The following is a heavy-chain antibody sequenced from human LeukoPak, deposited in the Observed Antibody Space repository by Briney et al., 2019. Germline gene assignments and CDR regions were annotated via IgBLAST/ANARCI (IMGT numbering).Heavy chain of an antibody. J-gene: IGHJ4*02. V-gene: IGHV3-23*01. D-gene: IGHD5-12*01. CDR1: GFTFSDYY. CDR3: ARKYSGFDY. CDR2: IYGNGATT. Sequence: GGSLRLSCAASGFTFSDYYMSWIRQAPGKGLEWVSIIYGNGATTDYADSVKGRFTISRDDSKNTLYLQMNSLRAEDTAVYYCARKYSGFDYWGQGTLVTVSS.